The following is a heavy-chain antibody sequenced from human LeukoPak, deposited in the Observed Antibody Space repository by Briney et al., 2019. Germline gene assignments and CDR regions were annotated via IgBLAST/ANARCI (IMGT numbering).Heavy chain of an antibody. CDR1: DGALSGGGYY. D-gene: IGHD5-24*01. CDR2: INHSGST. Sequence: SETLSLTCTVSDGALSGGGYYWSWIRQPPGKGLEWIGEINHSGSTNYNPSLKSRVTISVDTSKNQFSLKLSSVTAADTAVYYCAREGRDGYNSAFGIWGQGTMVTVSS. V-gene: IGHV4-34*01. CDR3: AREGRDGYNSAFGI. J-gene: IGHJ3*02.